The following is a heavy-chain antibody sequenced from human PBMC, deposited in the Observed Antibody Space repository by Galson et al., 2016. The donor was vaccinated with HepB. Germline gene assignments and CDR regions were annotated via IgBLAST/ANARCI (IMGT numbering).Heavy chain of an antibody. CDR2: ISGSGGST. J-gene: IGHJ4*02. CDR1: GFTLTNSA. V-gene: IGHV3-23*01. D-gene: IGHD5-24*01. CDR3: AKSGEMATIGRVDDY. Sequence: SLRLSCAGSGFTLTNSAMSWVRQAPGKGLEWVSSISGSGGSTYYADSVKGRFTISRDNSKSTLYMQMTSLTVEDKAIYSCAKSGEMATIGRVDDYWGQGALVTVAS.